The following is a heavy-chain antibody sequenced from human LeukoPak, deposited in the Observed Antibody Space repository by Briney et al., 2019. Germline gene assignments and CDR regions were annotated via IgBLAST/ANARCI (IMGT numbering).Heavy chain of an antibody. V-gene: IGHV4-38-2*01. D-gene: IGHD3-10*01. Sequence: SETLSLTCAVSGYSISSGYYWGWIRRPPGKGLEGIGSIYHSGSTYYNPSLKSRVTISVDTSKNQFSLKLSSVTAADTAVYYCAAGLWFGDRAFDYWGQGTLVTVSS. CDR3: AAGLWFGDRAFDY. CDR2: IYHSGST. J-gene: IGHJ4*02. CDR1: GYSISSGYY.